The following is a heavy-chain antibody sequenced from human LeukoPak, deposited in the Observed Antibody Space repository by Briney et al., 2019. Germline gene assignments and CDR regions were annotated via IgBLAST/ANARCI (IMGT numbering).Heavy chain of an antibody. D-gene: IGHD3-22*01. J-gene: IGHJ2*01. CDR1: GASISSDY. CDR3: ARRDIYDSSGYYGEDWYFDL. V-gene: IGHV4-59*08. CDR2: IYYSGRT. Sequence: SETLSLTCTVSGASISSDYWSWIRHPPRKGLEWIGYIYYSGRTNYNPSLKSRVTISVDTSKNQFSLKLSSVTAADTAVYYCARRDIYDSSGYYGEDWYFDLWGRGTLVTVSS.